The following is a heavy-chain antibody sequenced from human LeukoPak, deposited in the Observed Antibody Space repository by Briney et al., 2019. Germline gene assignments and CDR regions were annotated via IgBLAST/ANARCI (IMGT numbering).Heavy chain of an antibody. CDR1: GYTFSNYG. CDR3: ARGIVGATALMDV. Sequence: ASVKVSCKASGYTFSNYGIRGVRQAPGKGLEGMGWISAYNGNTKYAQRFQGRVTMTTDTSTSTAHMELRSLISEDTAVYFCARGIVGATALMDVWGQGNTVTVSS. J-gene: IGHJ6*02. V-gene: IGHV1-18*01. CDR2: ISAYNGNT. D-gene: IGHD1-26*01.